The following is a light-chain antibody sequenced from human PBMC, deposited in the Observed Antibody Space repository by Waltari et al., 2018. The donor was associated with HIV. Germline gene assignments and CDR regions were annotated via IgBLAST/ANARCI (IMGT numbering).Light chain of an antibody. CDR2: GSS. CDR3: QAYDSSLSVWV. J-gene: IGLJ3*02. CDR1: SSTIGAGYD. V-gene: IGLV1-40*01. Sequence: QSVLTQPPSVSGAPGQRVTISCTGSSSTIGAGYDVHWYQQLPGTAPKLLIYGSSNRPSGVPDRFSGSKSRTSASLAITGLLAEDEADYYCQAYDSSLSVWVFGGGTKLTVL.